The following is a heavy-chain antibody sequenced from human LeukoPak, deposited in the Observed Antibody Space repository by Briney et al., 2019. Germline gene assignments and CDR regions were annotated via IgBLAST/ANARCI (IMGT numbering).Heavy chain of an antibody. CDR2: IYYSGST. V-gene: IGHV4-59*01. D-gene: IGHD2-15*01. CDR1: GGSISSYY. Sequence: PSETLSLTCTVSGGSISSYYWSWIRQPPGKALEWIGYIYYSGSTNYNPSLKSRVTISVDTSKNQFSLKLSSVTAADTAVYYCARDQGLRPLHYFDYWGQGALVTVSS. CDR3: ARDQGLRPLHYFDY. J-gene: IGHJ4*02.